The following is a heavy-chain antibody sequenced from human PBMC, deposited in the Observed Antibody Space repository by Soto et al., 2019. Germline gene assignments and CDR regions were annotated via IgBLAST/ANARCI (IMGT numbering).Heavy chain of an antibody. CDR2: ISYDGSNK. CDR3: AKNFGVGAIRFSATFDY. D-gene: IGHD3-3*01. CDR1: GFTFSSYG. J-gene: IGHJ4*02. V-gene: IGHV3-30*18. Sequence: QVQLVESGGGVVQPGRSLRLSCAASGFTFSSYGMHWVRQAPGKGLEWVAVISYDGSNKYYADSVKGRFTISRDNSKNTLYQQMNSVRAEDTAVYYCAKNFGVGAIRFSATFDYWGQGTLVTVSS.